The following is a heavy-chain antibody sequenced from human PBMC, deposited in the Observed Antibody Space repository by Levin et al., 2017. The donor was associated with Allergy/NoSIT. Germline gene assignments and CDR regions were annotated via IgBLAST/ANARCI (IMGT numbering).Heavy chain of an antibody. V-gene: IGHV3-21*01. D-gene: IGHD2-15*01. J-gene: IGHJ4*02. CDR2: ISSSSSYI. CDR3: ARDPYCSGGSCYSGFDY. Sequence: GGSLRLSCAASGFTFSSYSMNWVRQAPGKGLEWVSSISSSSSYIYYADSVKGRFTIPRDNAKNSLYLQMNSLRAEDTAVYYCARDPYCSGGSCYSGFDYWGQGTLVTVSS. CDR1: GFTFSSYS.